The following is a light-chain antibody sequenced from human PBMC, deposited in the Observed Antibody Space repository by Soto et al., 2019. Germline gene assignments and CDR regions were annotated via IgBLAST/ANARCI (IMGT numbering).Light chain of an antibody. CDR1: QSISIN. J-gene: IGKJ1*01. CDR3: QQFRIWPWT. V-gene: IGKV3D-15*01. Sequence: EIVLKISPGALSVSPGDRVTLSCRASQSISINLAWYQHKPGQAPRLLIHGASTRATGVPARISGSGSGTEFTLTISSLQSEDFAVYYCQQFRIWPWTFGQVTKVDIK. CDR2: GAS.